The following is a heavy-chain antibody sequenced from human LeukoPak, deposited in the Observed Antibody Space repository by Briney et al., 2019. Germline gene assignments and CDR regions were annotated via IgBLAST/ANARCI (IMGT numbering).Heavy chain of an antibody. CDR1: GFTFSSYT. J-gene: IGHJ6*03. CDR3: ARDPRLVRTYSDYYYMDV. Sequence: GGSLRLSCEASGFTFSSYTMNWVRQAPGEGLEWVSSITSSSRSIYYADSVKGRITISRDNARNSLYLQMNSLRAEDTAVYYCARDPRLVRTYSDYYYMDVWGKGTTVTVSS. CDR2: ITSSSRSI. D-gene: IGHD4-23*01. V-gene: IGHV3-21*01.